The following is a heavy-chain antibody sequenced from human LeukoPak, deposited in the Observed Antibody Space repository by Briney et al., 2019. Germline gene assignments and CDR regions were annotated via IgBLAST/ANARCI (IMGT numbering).Heavy chain of an antibody. D-gene: IGHD6-19*01. Sequence: GGSLRLSCVASGFTFRNYDMHWVRQATGKGLGWVSGIGAAGDTYYPGSVKGRFTISRENANNSLYLQMNSLRAGDTAMYYCARDRAGDFDYWGQGTLVTVSS. CDR3: ARDRAGDFDY. CDR2: IGAAGDT. J-gene: IGHJ4*02. V-gene: IGHV3-13*04. CDR1: GFTFRNYD.